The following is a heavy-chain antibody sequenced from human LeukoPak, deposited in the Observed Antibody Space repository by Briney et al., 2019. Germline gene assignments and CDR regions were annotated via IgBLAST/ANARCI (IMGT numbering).Heavy chain of an antibody. D-gene: IGHD6-13*01. J-gene: IGHJ4*02. CDR3: ASQSGLQQLAKNHLAY. Sequence: SETLSLTCTVSGGSISSSSYYWGWIRQPPGKGLEWIGSIYYSGSTYYNPSLKSRVTISVDTSKNQFSLKLSSVTAADTAVYYCASQSGLQQLAKNHLAYWGQGTLVTVSS. V-gene: IGHV4-39*01. CDR2: IYYSGST. CDR1: GGSISSSSYY.